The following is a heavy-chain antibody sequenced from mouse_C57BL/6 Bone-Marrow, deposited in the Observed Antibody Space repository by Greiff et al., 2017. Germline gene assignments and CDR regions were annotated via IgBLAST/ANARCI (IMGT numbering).Heavy chain of an antibody. D-gene: IGHD1-1*01. Sequence: EVQLQQSGPELVKPGASVKISCKASGYTFTDYYMNWVKQSHGKSLEWIGDINPNTGGTSYNQKFKGKATLTVDKSSSTAYMELRSLTSEDSAVYYCARLHPTTVVDWYFDVWGTGTTVTVSS. CDR2: INPNTGGT. CDR1: GYTFTDYY. V-gene: IGHV1-26*01. CDR3: ARLHPTTVVDWYFDV. J-gene: IGHJ1*03.